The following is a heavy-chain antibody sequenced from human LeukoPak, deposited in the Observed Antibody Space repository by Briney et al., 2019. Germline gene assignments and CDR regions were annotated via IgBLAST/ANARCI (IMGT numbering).Heavy chain of an antibody. V-gene: IGHV3-48*03. Sequence: GGSLRLSCAASGFTFSSYEMNWVRQAPGKGLEWVSYISSSGSTIYYADSVKGRFTISRDNAKNSLYLQMNSLRAEDTAVYYCARDRITTSEIDYWGQGTLVTVSS. CDR3: ARDRITTSEIDY. CDR1: GFTFSSYE. CDR2: ISSSGSTI. J-gene: IGHJ4*02. D-gene: IGHD4-11*01.